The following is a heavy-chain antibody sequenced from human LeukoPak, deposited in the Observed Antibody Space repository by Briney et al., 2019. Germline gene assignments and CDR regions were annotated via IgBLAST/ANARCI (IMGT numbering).Heavy chain of an antibody. CDR2: ISSSSSYI. J-gene: IGHJ3*02. Sequence: KPGGSLRLSCAASGFTFSSYSMNWVRQAPGKGLEWVSSISSSSSYIYYADSVKGRFTISRDNAKNSLSLQMNSLRAEDTAVYYCASHLYDFWSGYYEGPNAFDIWGQGTMVTVSS. D-gene: IGHD3-3*01. CDR1: GFTFSSYS. V-gene: IGHV3-21*01. CDR3: ASHLYDFWSGYYEGPNAFDI.